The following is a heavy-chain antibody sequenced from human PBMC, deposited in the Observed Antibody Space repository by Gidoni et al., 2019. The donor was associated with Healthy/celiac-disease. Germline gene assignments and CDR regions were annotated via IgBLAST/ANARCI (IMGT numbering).Heavy chain of an antibody. CDR3: ARVRSIAAAIFDY. Sequence: QVQLQESGPGLVKPSETLSLTCTVSGGSISSYYWSWIRQPPGKGLEWIGYIYYSGSTNYNPSLKSRVTISVDTSKNQFSLKLSSVTAADTAVYYCARVRSIAAAIFDYWGQGTLVTVSS. CDR2: IYYSGST. J-gene: IGHJ4*02. V-gene: IGHV4-59*01. D-gene: IGHD6-13*01. CDR1: GGSISSYY.